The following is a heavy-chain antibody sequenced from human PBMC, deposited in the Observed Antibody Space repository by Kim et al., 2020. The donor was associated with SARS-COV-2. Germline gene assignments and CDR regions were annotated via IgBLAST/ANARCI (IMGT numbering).Heavy chain of an antibody. D-gene: IGHD6-13*01. Sequence: SVKVSCKASGGTFSSYAISWVRQAPGQGLEWMGGIIPIFGTANYAQKFQGRVTITADESTSTAYMELSSLRSEDTAVYYCARDGAAAGRYYYYGMDVWGQGTTVTVSS. CDR2: IIPIFGTA. V-gene: IGHV1-69*13. CDR3: ARDGAAAGRYYYYGMDV. J-gene: IGHJ6*02. CDR1: GGTFSSYA.